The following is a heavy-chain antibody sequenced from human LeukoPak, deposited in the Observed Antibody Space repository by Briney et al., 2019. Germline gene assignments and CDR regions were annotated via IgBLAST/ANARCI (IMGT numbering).Heavy chain of an antibody. CDR1: GFTVSSNY. CDR2: IRYDGSNK. CDR3: ARALQLWCDY. Sequence: GGSLRLSCAASGFTVSSNYMSWVRQAPGKGLEWVAFIRYDGSNKYYTDSVKGRFTFSRDNSKNTLYLQMNNLGAEETAVYYCARALQLWCDYWGQGTLVTVSS. J-gene: IGHJ4*02. V-gene: IGHV3-30*02. D-gene: IGHD5-18*01.